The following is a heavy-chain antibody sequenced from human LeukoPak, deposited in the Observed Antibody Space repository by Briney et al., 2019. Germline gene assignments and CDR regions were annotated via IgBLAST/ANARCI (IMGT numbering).Heavy chain of an antibody. CDR3: ARGGGSTWTQRGYFHP. Sequence: GASVKVSCKASGYTFTSYDINWVRQATGQGLEWMGWMNPNSGNTAYAQKFPGRVTMTRNTSISTAYMELSSLRSDDTAVYYCARGGGSTWTQRGYFHPWGQGTLVTVSS. CDR2: MNPNSGNT. V-gene: IGHV1-8*01. CDR1: GYTFTSYD. J-gene: IGHJ1*01. D-gene: IGHD6-13*01.